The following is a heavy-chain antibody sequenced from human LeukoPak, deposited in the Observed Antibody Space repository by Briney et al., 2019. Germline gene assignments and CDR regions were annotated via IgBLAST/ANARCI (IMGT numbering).Heavy chain of an antibody. Sequence: PSETLSLTCTVSGGSISSYYWSWIRQPPGKGLEWIGYIYYSGSTNYNPSLKSQVTISVDTSKNQFSLKLSSVTAADAAVYYCVRARDIAVSWFGDLLSSETYFDYWGQGTLVTVSS. V-gene: IGHV4-59*01. J-gene: IGHJ4*02. CDR1: GGSISSYY. CDR2: IYYSGST. D-gene: IGHD3-10*01. CDR3: VRARDIAVSWFGDLLSSETYFDY.